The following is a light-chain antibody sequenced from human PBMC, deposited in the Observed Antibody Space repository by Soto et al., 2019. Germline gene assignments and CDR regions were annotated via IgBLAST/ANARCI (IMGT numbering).Light chain of an antibody. J-gene: IGKJ1*01. CDR1: QSVSSNF. V-gene: IGKV3-20*01. Sequence: EIVLTQSPGTLSLSPGERATLSCRASQSVSSNFLAWYQQKPGQAPRLLIYGASNRATGIPDRFSGSGSGTDFTLTISRLEPEDFAVYYCQQNYNSPRTFGQGTKVEIK. CDR3: QQNYNSPRT. CDR2: GAS.